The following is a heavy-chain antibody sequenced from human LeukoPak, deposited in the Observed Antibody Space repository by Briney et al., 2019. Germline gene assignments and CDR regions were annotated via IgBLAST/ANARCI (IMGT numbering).Heavy chain of an antibody. Sequence: GGSLRLSCAASGFAFGTYSMNWVRQAPGRGLEWVAYISSSSSGIHYSYYADSVKDRFTISRDNAKNSLYMQMNSLRAEDTAVYYCARDTLRSFDYWGQGTLVTVSS. D-gene: IGHD2/OR15-2a*01. J-gene: IGHJ4*02. CDR3: ARDTLRSFDY. CDR1: GFAFGTYS. CDR2: ISSSSSGIHYS. V-gene: IGHV3-48*01.